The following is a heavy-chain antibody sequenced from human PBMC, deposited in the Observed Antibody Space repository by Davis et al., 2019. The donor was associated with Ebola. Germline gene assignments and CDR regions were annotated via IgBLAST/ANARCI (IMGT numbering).Heavy chain of an antibody. CDR2: IYYSGST. Sequence: SETLSLTCTVSGGSISSYYWSWIRQPPGKGLEWIGYIYYSGSTNYNPSLKSRVTISVDTSKNQFSLKLSSVTAADTAVYYCARGRDFWSGYTLGMSYWGQGTLVTVSS. CDR3: ARGRDFWSGYTLGMSY. V-gene: IGHV4-59*12. CDR1: GGSISSYY. J-gene: IGHJ4*02. D-gene: IGHD3-3*01.